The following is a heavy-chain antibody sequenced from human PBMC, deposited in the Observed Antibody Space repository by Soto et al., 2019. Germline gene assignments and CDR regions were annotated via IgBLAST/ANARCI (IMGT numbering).Heavy chain of an antibody. Sequence: QVQLVQSGAEEKKPGASVKVSCKASGYTFTSYAMHWVRQAPGQRLEWMGWINAGNGNTKYSQKFQGRVTITRDTPASTADMELSSLRSEDTAVYYCARGPDYNPGWFDPWGQGTLVTVSS. J-gene: IGHJ5*02. D-gene: IGHD3-10*01. CDR1: GYTFTSYA. CDR3: ARGPDYNPGWFDP. CDR2: INAGNGNT. V-gene: IGHV1-3*05.